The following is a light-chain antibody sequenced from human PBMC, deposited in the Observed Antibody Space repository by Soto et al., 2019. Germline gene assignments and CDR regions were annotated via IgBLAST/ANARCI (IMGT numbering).Light chain of an antibody. V-gene: IGKV3-20*01. CDR1: QSVANNY. J-gene: IGKJ3*01. CDR2: AAS. Sequence: EVVLTQSPGTLSLSPGESATLSCRVSQSVANNYLAWYQQRPGQAPRLLIYAASSRAAGIPDRFSGSGSGTDFTLTISRLEPEDFGVFYCHHYSRSPIFTFGPGTTVDMK. CDR3: HHYSRSPIFT.